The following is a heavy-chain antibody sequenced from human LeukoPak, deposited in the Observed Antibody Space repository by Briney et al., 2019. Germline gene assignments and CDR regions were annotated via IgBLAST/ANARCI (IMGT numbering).Heavy chain of an antibody. CDR3: ARGVVSSSGYYRR. CDR1: GFTFSSYW. D-gene: IGHD3-22*01. CDR2: IKQDGSEK. J-gene: IGHJ4*02. Sequence: GGSLRLSCAASGFTFSSYWMSWVRQAPGKGLEWVANIKQDGSEKYYVDSVKGRFTISRDNAKNSLYLQMNSLRAEDTAVYYCARGVVSSSGYYRRWGQGTLVTVSS. V-gene: IGHV3-7*01.